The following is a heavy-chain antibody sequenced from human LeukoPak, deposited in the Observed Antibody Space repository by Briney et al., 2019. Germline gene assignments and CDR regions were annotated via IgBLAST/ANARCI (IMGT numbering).Heavy chain of an antibody. CDR3: ARGIGYSYGIIDYGMDV. V-gene: IGHV4-4*07. J-gene: IGHJ6*02. CDR2: IYTSGST. CDR1: GGSISSYY. Sequence: SETLSLTCTVSGGSISSYYWSWIRQPAGKGLEWIGRIYTSGSTNYNPSLKSRVTMSVDTSKNQFSLKLSSETAADTAVYYCARGIGYSYGIIDYGMDVWGQGTTVTVSS. D-gene: IGHD5-18*01.